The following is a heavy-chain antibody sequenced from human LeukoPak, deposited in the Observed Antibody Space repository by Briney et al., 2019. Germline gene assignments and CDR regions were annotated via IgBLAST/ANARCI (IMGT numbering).Heavy chain of an antibody. CDR2: INPSGGST. Sequence: ASVKVSCKASGYTFTSYYMHWVRQAPGQGLEWMGIINPSGGSTSYAQKFQGRVTMTRDTSTSTVYMELSSLRSEDTAVYYCASLFLCYGCSGSSDSFDIWGQGTMVTVSS. CDR3: ASLFLCYGCSGSSDSFDI. D-gene: IGHD6-6*01. CDR1: GYTFTSYY. V-gene: IGHV1-46*01. J-gene: IGHJ3*02.